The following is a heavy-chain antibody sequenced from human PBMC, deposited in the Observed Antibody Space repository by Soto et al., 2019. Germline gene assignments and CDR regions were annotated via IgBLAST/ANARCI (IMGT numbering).Heavy chain of an antibody. CDR1: GGTFSSYA. CDR2: IIPIFGTA. V-gene: IGHV1-69*01. J-gene: IGHJ4*02. CDR3: ARTYCSGGSCYAPFDY. D-gene: IGHD2-15*01. Sequence: QVQLVQSGAEVKKPGSSVKVSCKASGGTFSSYAISWVRQAPGQGLEWMGGIIPIFGTANYAQKFQGRVTITADESTSTAYMELSSLRSEDTAVYYCARTYCSGGSCYAPFDYWGQGTLVTVSS.